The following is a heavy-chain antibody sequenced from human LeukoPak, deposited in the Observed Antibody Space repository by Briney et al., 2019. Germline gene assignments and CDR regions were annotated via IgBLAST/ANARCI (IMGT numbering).Heavy chain of an antibody. CDR1: GFTFSSYP. CDR2: ISGSGGST. J-gene: IGHJ6*02. CDR3: AREDGSGSYPGYYYGMDV. D-gene: IGHD3-10*01. V-gene: IGHV3-23*01. Sequence: GGSLRLSCAASGFTFSSYPMSWVRQAPGKGLEWVSAISGSGGSTYYADSVKGRFTISRDNSKNTLYLQMNSLRAEDTAVYYCAREDGSGSYPGYYYGMDVWGQGTTVTVSS.